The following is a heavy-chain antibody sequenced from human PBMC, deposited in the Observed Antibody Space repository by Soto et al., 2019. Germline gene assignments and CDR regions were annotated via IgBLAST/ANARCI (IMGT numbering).Heavy chain of an antibody. CDR1: GGSISSSRYY. CDR2: IYYSGST. D-gene: IGHD4-17*01. CDR3: ARDLYYGDYGWFDP. V-gene: IGHV4-39*01. Sequence: SETLSLTCTVSGGSISSSRYYWGWIRQPPGKGLEWIGSIYYSGSTYYNPSLKSRVTISVDTSKNQFSLKLSSVTAADTAVYYCARDLYYGDYGWFDPWGQGTLVTVSS. J-gene: IGHJ5*02.